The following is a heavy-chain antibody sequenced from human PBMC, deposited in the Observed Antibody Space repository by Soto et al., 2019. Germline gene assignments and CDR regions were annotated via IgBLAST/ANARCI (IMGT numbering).Heavy chain of an antibody. Sequence: QVQLVQSGAEVKNPGSSVKVSCKAPGGTFSSYAISWVRQAPGQGLEWMGGDIPIFDTPNYAQKFQGRVTFTEDESTSTAYMELSSLRSEDTAVYYCARDRSGLFDYWGQGTLVTVSS. V-gene: IGHV1-69*01. CDR1: GGTFSSYA. D-gene: IGHD1-26*01. CDR3: ARDRSGLFDY. J-gene: IGHJ4*02. CDR2: DIPIFDTP.